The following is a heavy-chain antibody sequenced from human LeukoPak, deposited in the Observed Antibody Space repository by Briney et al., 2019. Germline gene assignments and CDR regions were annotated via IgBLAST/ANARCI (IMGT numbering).Heavy chain of an antibody. CDR1: GFSFSSYW. CDR3: ARLSAYYYGSYFYYYMDV. CDR2: IRQDESER. Sequence: PGGSLRLSCEGSGFSFSSYWMTWVRQLPGKGPGWVANIRQDESERYFADSVKGRFTISRDNAKKSVYLHMSSLRAEDTALYYCARLSAYYYGSYFYYYMDVWGKGTTVTVSS. V-gene: IGHV3-7*01. D-gene: IGHD3-10*01. J-gene: IGHJ6*03.